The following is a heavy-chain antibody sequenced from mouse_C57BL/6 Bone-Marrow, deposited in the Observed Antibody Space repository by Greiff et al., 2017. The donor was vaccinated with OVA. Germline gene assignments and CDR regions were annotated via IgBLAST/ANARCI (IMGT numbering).Heavy chain of an antibody. CDR3: ARSPWAQGFAY. Sequence: QVQLQQSGPELVKPGASVKISCKASGYAFSSSWMNWVKQRPGKGLEWIGRIYPGDGDTNYNGKFKGKATLTADKSSSTAYMQLSSLTSEDSAVYFCARSPWAQGFAYWGQGTLVTVSA. D-gene: IGHD3-2*02. CDR2: IYPGDGDT. V-gene: IGHV1-82*01. CDR1: GYAFSSSW. J-gene: IGHJ3*01.